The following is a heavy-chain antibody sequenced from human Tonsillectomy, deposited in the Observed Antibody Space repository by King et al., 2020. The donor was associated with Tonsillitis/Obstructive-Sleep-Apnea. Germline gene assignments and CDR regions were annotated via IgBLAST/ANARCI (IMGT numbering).Heavy chain of an antibody. V-gene: IGHV3-30*04. J-gene: IGHJ4*02. CDR3: AQQWGSRIVVSPIFDY. CDR1: GFTFSTYA. CDR2: ISYDGDNK. D-gene: IGHD3-22*01. Sequence: VQLVESGGGVVQPGRPLRLSCAASGFTFSTYAMHWVRQAPGQGLEWVALISYDGDNKNYADSVKGRFTISRDNSKNTVYLQMNRLRTEDTAVYYCAQQWGSRIVVSPIFDYWGQGTLVTVSS.